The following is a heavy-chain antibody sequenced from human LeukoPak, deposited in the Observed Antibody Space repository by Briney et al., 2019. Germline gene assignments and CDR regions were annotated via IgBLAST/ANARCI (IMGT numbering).Heavy chain of an antibody. Sequence: GGSLRLSCVASGFTFSSYSMNWVRQAPGKGLEWVSSISSSSSYKLYTDSVKGSFTIPRQNAENSVSVKMNTLRSEHTSVFYCARSAAGTYYWGQGTLVTVSS. CDR2: ISSSSSYK. CDR3: ARSAAGTYY. V-gene: IGHV3-21*01. J-gene: IGHJ4*02. CDR1: GFTFSSYS. D-gene: IGHD1-1*01.